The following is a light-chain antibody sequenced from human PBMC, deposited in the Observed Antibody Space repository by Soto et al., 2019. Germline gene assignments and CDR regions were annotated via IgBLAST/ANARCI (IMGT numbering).Light chain of an antibody. V-gene: IGKV1-39*01. J-gene: IGKJ4*01. CDR3: PQTYSTPPLT. Sequence: DIQMTQSPSSLSASVGDRVTITCRASQTISKHLNWFQQKPGKAPQLLIYAASSLQSGVPSRFSGSGSGTDFTLTIISLQPEDFAIYYCPQTYSTPPLTFGGGTKVEI. CDR2: AAS. CDR1: QTISKH.